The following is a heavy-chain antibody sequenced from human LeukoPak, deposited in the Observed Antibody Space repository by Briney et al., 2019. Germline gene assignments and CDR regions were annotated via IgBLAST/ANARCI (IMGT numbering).Heavy chain of an antibody. J-gene: IGHJ4*02. CDR1: GFTFSSYS. CDR3: ARDLDGFDY. D-gene: IGHD5-24*01. V-gene: IGHV3-48*01. Sequence: GGSLRLSCAASGFTFSSYSMNWVRQAPGKGLEWVSYISSSGSTIYYADSVKGRFTISRDNAKNSLYLQMNSLTAEDTAVYWCARDLDGFDYWGQGTLVTVSS. CDR2: ISSSGSTI.